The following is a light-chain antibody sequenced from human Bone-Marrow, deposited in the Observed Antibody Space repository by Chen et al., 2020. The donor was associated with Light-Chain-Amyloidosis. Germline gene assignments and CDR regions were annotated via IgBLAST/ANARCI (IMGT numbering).Light chain of an antibody. Sequence: SYELTQPPSVSVSPGQTARITCSGDDLPTKYAYWYQQKPGQAPVLVIHRDTERPSGISERFSGASSGTTATLTSSVVQAEDEADYHCQSADSSGTYEVIFGGGTKLTVL. CDR3: QSADSSGTYEVI. V-gene: IGLV3-25*03. CDR1: DLPTKY. J-gene: IGLJ2*01. CDR2: RDT.